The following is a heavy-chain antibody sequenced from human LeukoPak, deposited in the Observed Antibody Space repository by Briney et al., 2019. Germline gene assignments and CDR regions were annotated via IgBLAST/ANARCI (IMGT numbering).Heavy chain of an antibody. Sequence: TGGSLRLSCAASGFIFSDYYMDWVRQAPGKGLEWVARTRNKADSHTTEYAASVKGRFSISRDDSKNSMYLQMNSPKTEDTAVYYCARTRGYSGYDGYWGQGTLVIVSS. CDR1: GFIFSDYY. CDR3: ARTRGYSGYDGY. CDR2: TRNKADSHTT. D-gene: IGHD5-12*01. V-gene: IGHV3-72*01. J-gene: IGHJ4*02.